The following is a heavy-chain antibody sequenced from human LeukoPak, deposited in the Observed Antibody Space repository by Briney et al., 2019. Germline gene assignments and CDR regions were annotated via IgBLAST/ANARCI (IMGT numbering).Heavy chain of an antibody. J-gene: IGHJ5*02. V-gene: IGHV3-23*01. CDR3: AHPDSYYFDSGMVS. CDR2: ISGGGSST. D-gene: IGHD3-22*01. Sequence: GGSLRLSCTASGFRFSNYAMNWVRQAPGKGLEWVSVISGGGSSTNYADSVKGRFTTSRENSKNTLYLQMNSLRAEDTAVYYCAHPDSYYFDSGMVSWGQGALVTVSS. CDR1: GFRFSNYA.